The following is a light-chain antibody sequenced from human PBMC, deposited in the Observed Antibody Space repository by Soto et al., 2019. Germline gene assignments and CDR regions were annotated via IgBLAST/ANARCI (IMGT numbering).Light chain of an antibody. J-gene: IGLJ1*01. CDR2: EVS. V-gene: IGLV2-8*01. CDR3: SSYAATVHV. Sequence: QSALTQPPSASGSPGQSVTISCTGTSSDVGGYNFVSWFQQHPGKVPKLIMYEVSKRPSGVPDRFSGSKSGNTASLTVSGLQADDEADYYCSSYAATVHVFGTGTKLTVL. CDR1: SSDVGGYNF.